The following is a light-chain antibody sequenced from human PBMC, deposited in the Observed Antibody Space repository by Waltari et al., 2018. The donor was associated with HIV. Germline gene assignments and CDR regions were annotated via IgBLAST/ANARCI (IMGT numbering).Light chain of an antibody. Sequence: IVLTPSPVHLPLSPRDRATRSCRASQSVSSNFDRYQQKPGQAPSLLLYGASTRATGIPARFSGSGAGTEFTLTIDSLQPDDFTLYYCQQYNNWPRTFGQGTKVEI. V-gene: IGKV3-15*01. CDR3: QQYNNWPRT. J-gene: IGKJ1*01. CDR1: QSVSSN. CDR2: GAS.